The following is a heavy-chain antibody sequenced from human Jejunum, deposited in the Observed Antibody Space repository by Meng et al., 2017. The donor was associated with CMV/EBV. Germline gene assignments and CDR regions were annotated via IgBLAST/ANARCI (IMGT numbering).Heavy chain of an antibody. J-gene: IGHJ4*02. CDR3: ARAAGYCSGGSCLALAFDY. CDR1: YG. V-gene: IGHV3-20*03. Sequence: YGRSWVRQVPGKGLEWVSGINWNGGSTGYADSVKGRFTSSRDNAKNSLYLQMNSLRAEDTALYYCARAAGYCSGGSCLALAFDYWGQGTLVTVSS. D-gene: IGHD2-15*01. CDR2: INWNGGST.